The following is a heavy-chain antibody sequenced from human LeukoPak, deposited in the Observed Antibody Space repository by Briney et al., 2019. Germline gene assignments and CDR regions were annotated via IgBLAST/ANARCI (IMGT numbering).Heavy chain of an antibody. CDR1: GFTFSSYG. CDR2: IWYDGSNR. V-gene: IGHV3-33*06. D-gene: IGHD3-10*01. Sequence: PVRSLRLSCAASGFTFSSYGMHWVRQAPGKGLEWVAVIWYDGSNRYYADSVKGRFTISRDNSKNTLYLQMNSLRAEDTAVYYCAKWASGSSDPLDYWGQGTLVTVSS. CDR3: AKWASGSSDPLDY. J-gene: IGHJ4*02.